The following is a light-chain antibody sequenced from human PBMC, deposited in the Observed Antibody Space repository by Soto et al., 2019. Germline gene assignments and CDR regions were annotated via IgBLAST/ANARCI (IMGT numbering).Light chain of an antibody. CDR1: QSISSW. V-gene: IGKV1-5*01. J-gene: IGKJ2*01. CDR2: DAS. Sequence: DIQMTQSPSTLSASVGDRVTITCRASQSISSWLAWYQQKPGKAPKLLIYDASSLESGVPSRFSGSGSGTELTLTISSLQPDDFATYYCQQYNSYWGYTFGQGTKLEIK. CDR3: QQYNSYWGYT.